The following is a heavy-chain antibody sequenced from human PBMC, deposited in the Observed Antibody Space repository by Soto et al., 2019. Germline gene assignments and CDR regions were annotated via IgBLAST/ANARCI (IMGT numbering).Heavy chain of an antibody. Sequence: EVQLVESGGGLVQPGGSLRLSCAASGITFSSYWMSWVRQAPGKGLEWVANIKQDGSEKFYVDSVKGRFTISRDNAKNSLYLLINGLRAEDTAVYYCARALSYGNIWGKGPMVTVSS. D-gene: IGHD5-18*01. CDR3: ARALSYGNI. CDR2: IKQDGSEK. J-gene: IGHJ3*02. CDR1: GITFSSYW. V-gene: IGHV3-7*04.